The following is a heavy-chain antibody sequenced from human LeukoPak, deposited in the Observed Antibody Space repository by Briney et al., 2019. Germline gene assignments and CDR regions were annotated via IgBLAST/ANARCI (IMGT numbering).Heavy chain of an antibody. Sequence: GGSLRLSCAASGFNVSSTYMTWVRQAPGKGLEWVSIIYSGGTSFYADSVKGRFTISRDNSENTVFLQMNSLRVEDTAVYYCAGGRSGSFYSNACDIWGQGTMVTVS. V-gene: IGHV3-53*01. J-gene: IGHJ3*02. CDR2: IYSGGTS. CDR3: AGGRSGSFYSNACDI. CDR1: GFNVSSTY. D-gene: IGHD2-15*01.